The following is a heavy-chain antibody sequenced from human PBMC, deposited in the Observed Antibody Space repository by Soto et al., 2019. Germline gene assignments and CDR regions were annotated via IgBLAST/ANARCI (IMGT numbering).Heavy chain of an antibody. CDR3: AKVSFAWSPYYYDH. CDR2: ISYDGSNK. D-gene: IGHD3-9*01. J-gene: IGHJ4*02. V-gene: IGHV3-30*18. CDR1: GFTFSSYG. Sequence: GGALRLSCAASGFTFSSYGMRWVRQAPGKGLEWVAVISYDGSNKYYPDSVKGRFTISRDNSKNTLYLQMNSLRAEDTAVYYCAKVSFAWSPYYYDHWGQGTLVTVSS.